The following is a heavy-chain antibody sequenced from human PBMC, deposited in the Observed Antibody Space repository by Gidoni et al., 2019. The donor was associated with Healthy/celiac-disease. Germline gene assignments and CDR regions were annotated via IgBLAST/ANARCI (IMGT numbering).Heavy chain of an antibody. J-gene: IGHJ6*02. V-gene: IGHV1-69*04. Sequence: QVQLVQSGAEVKKPGSSVKFSCKASGGTFSSYAISWVRQAPGQGLEWMGRIIPILGIANYAQKFQGRVTITADKSTSTAYMELSSPSEDTAVYYCARDRMDVWGQGTTVTVSS. CDR1: GGTFSSYA. CDR2: IIPILGIA. CDR3: ARDRMDV.